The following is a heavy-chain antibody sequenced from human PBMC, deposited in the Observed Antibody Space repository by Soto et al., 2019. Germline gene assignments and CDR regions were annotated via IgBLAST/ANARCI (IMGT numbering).Heavy chain of an antibody. V-gene: IGHV1-69*01. Sequence: QVQLVQSGAEVKKPGSSVKVSCRASGGTFSSYAVSWVRQAPGQGLEWMGVIIPLLGSPKYAQKFQGRVTINADDSATTAYMVLTSLRSDDTAVYYCARESSSPNYYYYGMDVWGQGTTVTVSS. D-gene: IGHD6-6*01. CDR2: IIPLLGSP. J-gene: IGHJ6*02. CDR3: ARESSSPNYYYYGMDV. CDR1: GGTFSSYA.